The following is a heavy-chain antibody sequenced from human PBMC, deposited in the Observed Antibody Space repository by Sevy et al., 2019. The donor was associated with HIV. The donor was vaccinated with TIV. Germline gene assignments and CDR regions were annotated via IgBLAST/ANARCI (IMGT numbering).Heavy chain of an antibody. D-gene: IGHD2-2*02. V-gene: IGHV4-38-2*01. CDR2: FYHTWTT. J-gene: IGHJ4*02. CDR1: DYSVTSGYC. CDR3: VYTLAGYKVDY. Sequence: SETLSLTCAVSDYSVTSGYCWGWIRQPPGKGLEWIGSFYHTWTTYYNPSLKSRVTISVDTSKNQFSLKLSSVTAADTAIYYCVYTLAGYKVDYWGQGTLVTVSS.